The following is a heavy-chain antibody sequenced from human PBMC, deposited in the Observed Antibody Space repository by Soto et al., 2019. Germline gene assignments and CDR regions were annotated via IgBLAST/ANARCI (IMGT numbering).Heavy chain of an antibody. Sequence: EVQLLESGGGLLQPGGSLRLSCAASGFTFSSYAMSWVRQAPGKGLEWVSAIISRGDSTYYTDSVKGRFTISRDNSKNTLYLQMNSLRAEDTAVYYCAKRYYYDNSGLWDYWGQGTLVTVSS. J-gene: IGHJ4*02. CDR3: AKRYYYDNSGLWDY. D-gene: IGHD3-22*01. CDR2: IISRGDST. CDR1: GFTFSSYA. V-gene: IGHV3-23*01.